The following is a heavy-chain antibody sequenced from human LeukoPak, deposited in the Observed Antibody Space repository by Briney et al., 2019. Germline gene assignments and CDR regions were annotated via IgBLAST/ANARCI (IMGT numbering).Heavy chain of an antibody. CDR3: ARDVRFGGSDY. CDR1: GGSISSSSYY. V-gene: IGHV4-39*07. Sequence: SETLSLTCTVSGGSISSSSYYWGWIRQPPGKGLEWIGSIYYSGSTYYNPSLKSRVTISVDTSKNQFSLKLSSVTAADTAVYYCARDVRFGGSDYWGQGTLVTVSS. D-gene: IGHD3-10*01. J-gene: IGHJ4*02. CDR2: IYYSGST.